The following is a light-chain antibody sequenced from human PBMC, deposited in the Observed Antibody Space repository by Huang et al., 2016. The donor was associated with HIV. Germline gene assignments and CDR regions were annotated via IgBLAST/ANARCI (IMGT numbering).Light chain of an antibody. CDR2: LTS. Sequence: EIVMTQSPLSLPVSPGQPASISCTSSQNLLHSSGHNRLDWYLQKPGQSPQLLIFLTSNRASGVPDMFTGSGSGSNFTLSINKVQPDDVGIYYCMQCLQTPPTFGQGTKLEI. V-gene: IGKV2-28*01. CDR1: QNLLHSSGHNR. CDR3: MQCLQTPPT. J-gene: IGKJ2*01.